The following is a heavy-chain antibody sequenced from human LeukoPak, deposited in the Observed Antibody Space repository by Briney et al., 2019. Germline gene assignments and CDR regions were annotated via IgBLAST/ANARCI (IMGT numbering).Heavy chain of an antibody. Sequence: GGSLRLSCAASGFTFSHYWMSWVRQAPGKGLEWLANIKEGGSVKYYVDSVKGRFTISRDNAENSPYLQMNSLRAEDTAVYYCARIGYSSSSFDYWGQGALVTVSS. CDR2: IKEGGSVK. J-gene: IGHJ4*02. CDR3: ARIGYSSSSFDY. V-gene: IGHV3-7*01. D-gene: IGHD6-6*01. CDR1: GFTFSHYW.